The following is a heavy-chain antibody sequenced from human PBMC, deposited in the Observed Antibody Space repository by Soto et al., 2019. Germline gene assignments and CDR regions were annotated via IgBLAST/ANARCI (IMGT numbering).Heavy chain of an antibody. J-gene: IGHJ4*01. CDR2: VNSDESST. CDR1: GFTFSNYY. Sequence: GGSLRLSCAASGFTFSNYYMHWVRQAPGKGLVWVSRVNSDESSTSYADSVKGRFTISRDNAKKTLYLQMNSLRAEDTAVYYCAREGDGTTGYYQDYWGHGTLVIV. V-gene: IGHV3-74*01. D-gene: IGHD3-22*01. CDR3: AREGDGTTGYYQDY.